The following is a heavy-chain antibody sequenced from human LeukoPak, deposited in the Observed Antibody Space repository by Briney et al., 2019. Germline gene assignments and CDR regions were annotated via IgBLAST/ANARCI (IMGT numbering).Heavy chain of an antibody. CDR1: GGTFSSYA. CDR2: IIPIFGTA. D-gene: IGHD5-18*01. J-gene: IGHJ4*02. CDR3: ARSWDTAMVSYFGC. Sequence: SVKVSCKASGGTFSSYAISWVRQAPGQGLEWMGGIIPIFGTANYAQKFQGRVTITADESTSTAYMELSSLRSEDTAVHYCARSWDTAMVSYFGCWGQGTLVTVSS. V-gene: IGHV1-69*13.